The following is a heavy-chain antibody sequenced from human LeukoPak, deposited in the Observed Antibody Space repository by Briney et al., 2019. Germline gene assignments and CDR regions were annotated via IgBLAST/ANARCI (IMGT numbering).Heavy chain of an antibody. CDR2: IYYSGST. D-gene: IGHD4-17*01. CDR1: GGSVSSGSYY. V-gene: IGHV4-61*01. J-gene: IGHJ6*02. Sequence: ETLSLTCTVSGGSVSSGSYYWSWIRQPPGKGLEWIGYIYYSGSTNYNPSLKSRVTISVDTSKNQFSLKLSSVTAADAAMYYCARDNLNYGDYYYYYGMDVWGQGTTVTVSS. CDR3: ARDNLNYGDYYYYYGMDV.